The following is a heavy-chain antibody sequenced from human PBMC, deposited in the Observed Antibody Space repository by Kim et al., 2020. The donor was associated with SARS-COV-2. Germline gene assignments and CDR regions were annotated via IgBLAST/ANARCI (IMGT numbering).Heavy chain of an antibody. CDR3: ARLLDYGDYVGQETFDS. D-gene: IGHD4-17*01. V-gene: IGHV4-34*01. CDR2: INPSGGT. Sequence: SETLSLTCTFYGGSFTGSYWSWIRQSPGRGLEWIGDINPSGGTKYNPSLKSRVTISRDTSKNEFSLELSSVTAADTAVYYCARLLDYGDYVGQETFDSWGQGTLVTVSS. CDR1: GGSFTGSY. J-gene: IGHJ4*02.